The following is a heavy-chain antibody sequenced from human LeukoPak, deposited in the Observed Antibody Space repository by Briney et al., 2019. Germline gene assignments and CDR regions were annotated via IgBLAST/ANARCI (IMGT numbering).Heavy chain of an antibody. J-gene: IGHJ6*03. CDR3: ARDSPTTSVRNTLDYYSDV. CDR1: GYTFTSYY. CDR2: INHSGGST. Sequence: VASLNLSCTASGYTFTSYYMHWVRQAPGKGLEWMGEINHSGGSTYYASNVKGRFTMTSDISKSIVFMEMSSLRSEATAVYYCARDSPTTSVRNTLDYYSDVWGERTTVTLS. D-gene: IGHD4-11*01. V-gene: IGHV1-46*04.